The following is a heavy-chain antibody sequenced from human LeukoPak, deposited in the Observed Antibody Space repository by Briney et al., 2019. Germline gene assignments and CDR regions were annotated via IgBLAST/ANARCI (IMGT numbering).Heavy chain of an antibody. J-gene: IGHJ3*02. D-gene: IGHD6-19*01. CDR3: ARDQRYSSGWYTFDAFDI. CDR2: INPNSGGT. Sequence: ASVKVSCKASGYTFTGYYMHWVRQAPGQGLEWMGWINPNSGGTNYAQKFQGRVTMTRDTSISTAYMELSRLRSDDMAVYYCARDQRYSSGWYTFDAFDIWGQGTMVTVSS. V-gene: IGHV1-2*02. CDR1: GYTFTGYY.